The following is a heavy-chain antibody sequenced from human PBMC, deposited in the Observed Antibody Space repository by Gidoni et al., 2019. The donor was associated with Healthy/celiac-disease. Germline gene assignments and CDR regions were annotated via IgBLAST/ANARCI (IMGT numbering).Heavy chain of an antibody. CDR2: INHSGST. Sequence: QVQLQQWGAGLLKPSETLSLTCAVSGGSFSGSYWSWIRQPPGKGLEWIGEINHSGSTNYNPSLKSRVTISVDTSKNQFSLKLSSVTAADTAVYYCARARSAAGPGGYYYYGMDVWGQGTTVTVSS. CDR1: GGSFSGSY. CDR3: ARARSAAGPGGYYYYGMDV. V-gene: IGHV4-34*01. D-gene: IGHD6-13*01. J-gene: IGHJ6*02.